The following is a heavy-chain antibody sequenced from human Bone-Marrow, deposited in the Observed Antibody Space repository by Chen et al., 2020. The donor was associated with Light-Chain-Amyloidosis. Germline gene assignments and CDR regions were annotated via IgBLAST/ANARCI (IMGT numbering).Heavy chain of an antibody. J-gene: IGHJ4*02. CDR1: GFTFNTYS. D-gene: IGHD6-13*01. CDR2: IGGLTTAI. V-gene: IGHV3-48*04. CDR3: ARDSGESAADDY. Sequence: EVQLVESGGDLVRPGGSLSLSCAAAGFTFNTYSMNWVRPAPGKGLEWISYIGGLTTAIFYAGSVRGRFTISRDNAKNLVYLQMDSLRVEDTAVYYCARDSGESAADDYWGQGTLVTVSS.